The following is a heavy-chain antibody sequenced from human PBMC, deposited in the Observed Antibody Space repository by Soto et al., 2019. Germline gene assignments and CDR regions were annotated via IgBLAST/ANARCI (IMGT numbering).Heavy chain of an antibody. Sequence: QVQLVQSGAEVKKPGSSVKVSCKASGGTFSSYAISWVRQAPGQGLEWMGGIIPIFGTANYAQKFQGRVTITADESTSTAYMELSSLRSEDTAVYHCARDPVFYGADEHFDYWGQGTLVTVSS. V-gene: IGHV1-69*01. CDR2: IIPIFGTA. CDR3: ARDPVFYGADEHFDY. D-gene: IGHD4-17*01. J-gene: IGHJ4*02. CDR1: GGTFSSYA.